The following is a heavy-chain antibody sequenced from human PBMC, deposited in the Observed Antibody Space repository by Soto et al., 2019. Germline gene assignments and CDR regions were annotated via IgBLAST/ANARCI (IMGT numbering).Heavy chain of an antibody. CDR2: IYYSGST. CDR1: GGSISTYY. V-gene: IGHV4-59*01. J-gene: IGHJ5*02. D-gene: IGHD3-10*01. Sequence: QVQLQESGPGLVKPSETLSLTCTVSGGSISTYYWNWIRQPPGKGLEWIGYIYYSGSTNYNPSLHSRVTISLGTSKNQFSLRLSSVTAADTAVYYCARTKSTYYYGSGFFDPWGQGTLVTVSS. CDR3: ARTKSTYYYGSGFFDP.